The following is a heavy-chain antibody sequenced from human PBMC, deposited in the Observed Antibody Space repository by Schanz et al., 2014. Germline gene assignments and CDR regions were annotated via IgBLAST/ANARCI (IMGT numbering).Heavy chain of an antibody. CDR1: GFTFSSYS. Sequence: VQLVESGGGVVQPGRSLRLSCAASGFTFSSYSMNWVRQAPGKGLEWISYITYNGGTIYYADSVRGRFTISRDNAENTLFLQMNSLRAEDTAVYYCAKDAPYPFDLWGRGTLSTVSS. J-gene: IGHJ2*01. CDR3: AKDAPYPFDL. V-gene: IGHV3-48*01. CDR2: ITYNGGTI.